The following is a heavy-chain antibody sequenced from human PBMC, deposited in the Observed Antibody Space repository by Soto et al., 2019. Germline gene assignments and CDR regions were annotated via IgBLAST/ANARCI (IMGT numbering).Heavy chain of an antibody. CDR2: ISGSGGST. CDR3: AKGHDFWSGYYDNWFDP. CDR1: GFTFSSYA. D-gene: IGHD3-3*01. Sequence: GGSLRLSCAASGFTFSSYAMSWVRQAPGKGLEWVSAISGSGGSTYYADSVKGRFTISRDNSKNMLYLQMNSLRAEDTAVYYCAKGHDFWSGYYDNWFDPWGQGTLVTVSS. J-gene: IGHJ5*02. V-gene: IGHV3-23*01.